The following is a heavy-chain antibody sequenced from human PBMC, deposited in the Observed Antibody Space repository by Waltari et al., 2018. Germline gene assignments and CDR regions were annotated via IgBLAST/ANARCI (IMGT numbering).Heavy chain of an antibody. V-gene: IGHV1-69*08. CDR3: ARDPAREYYGSGSYYTFDY. Sequence: QVQLVQSGAEVKKPGSSVKVSCKASGGTFSSYTISWVRQAPGQGLEWMGRISPILGIANYAQKFQGRVTITADKSTSTAYMELSSLRSEDTAVYYCARDPAREYYGSGSYYTFDYWGQGTLVTVSS. D-gene: IGHD3-10*01. J-gene: IGHJ4*02. CDR1: GGTFSSYT. CDR2: ISPILGIA.